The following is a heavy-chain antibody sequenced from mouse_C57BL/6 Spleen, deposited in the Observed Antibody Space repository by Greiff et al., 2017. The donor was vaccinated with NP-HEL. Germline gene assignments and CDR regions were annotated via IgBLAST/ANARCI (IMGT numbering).Heavy chain of an antibody. CDR3: AGYGGSLYAMDY. CDR1: GYAFSSSW. J-gene: IGHJ4*01. CDR2: IYPGDGDT. D-gene: IGHD1-1*02. Sequence: QVQLQQPGPELVKPGASVKISCKASGYAFSSSWMNWVKQRPGKGLEWIGRIYPGDGDTNYNGKFKGKATLTADKSSSTAYMQLSSLTSEDSAVYFCAGYGGSLYAMDYWGQGTSVTVSS. V-gene: IGHV1-82*01.